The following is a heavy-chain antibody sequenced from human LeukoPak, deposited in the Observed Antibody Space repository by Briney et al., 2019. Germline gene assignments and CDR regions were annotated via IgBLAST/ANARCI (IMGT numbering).Heavy chain of an antibody. Sequence: SETLSLTCTVSGGSISSYYWSWIRQPPGKGLEWIGYIYYSGSTNYNPSLKSRVTISVDTSKNQFSLKLSSVTAADTAVYYCARDLGGTYYYDSSGYSFDIGGQGTMVTVSS. V-gene: IGHV4-59*01. J-gene: IGHJ3*02. CDR2: IYYSGST. CDR1: GGSISSYY. D-gene: IGHD3-22*01. CDR3: ARDLGGTYYYDSSGYSFDI.